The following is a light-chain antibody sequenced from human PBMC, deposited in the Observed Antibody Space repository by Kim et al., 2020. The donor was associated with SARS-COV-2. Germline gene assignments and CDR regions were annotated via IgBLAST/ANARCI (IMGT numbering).Light chain of an antibody. CDR1: QGISNY. J-gene: IGKJ1*01. CDR3: QKYDGAPWT. CDR2: AAS. V-gene: IGKV1-27*01. Sequence: ASVGDRVTITCRASQGISNYVAWYQQKPGKPPKLLIYAASALQSGVPSRFSGSGSGTDFTLTISSLQPEDVATYYCQKYDGAPWTFGQGTKVDIK.